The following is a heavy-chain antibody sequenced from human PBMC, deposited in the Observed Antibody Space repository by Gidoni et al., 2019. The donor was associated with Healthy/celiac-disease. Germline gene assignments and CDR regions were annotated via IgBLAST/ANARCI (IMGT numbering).Heavy chain of an antibody. V-gene: IGHV3-23*01. CDR2: ISGSGGST. CDR1: GFTFSSSA. D-gene: IGHD1-26*01. J-gene: IGHJ4*02. Sequence: EVQLLESGGGLVQPGGSLRLSCAASGFTFSSSAMSWVRQAPGKGLEWVSAISGSGGSTYYADSVKGRFTISRDNSKNTLYLQMNSLRAEDTAVYYCAKLQPLSVGATRGYFDYWGQGTLVTVSS. CDR3: AKLQPLSVGATRGYFDY.